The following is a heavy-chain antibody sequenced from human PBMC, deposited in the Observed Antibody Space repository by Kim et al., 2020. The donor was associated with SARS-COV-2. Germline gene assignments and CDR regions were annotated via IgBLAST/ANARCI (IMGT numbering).Heavy chain of an antibody. CDR2: ISSKPYGDTT. CDR3: ARAYYSIGWSDAFNI. J-gene: IGHJ3*02. CDR1: GFIFGDYS. Sequence: GGSLRLSCTASGFIFGDYSMSWFRQAPGKGLEWVGFISSKPYGDTTEYAASVKGRFTISRDDSNNLAYHQMNSLKTEDTAIYYCARAYYSIGWSDAFNI. V-gene: IGHV3-49*03. D-gene: IGHD6-19*01.